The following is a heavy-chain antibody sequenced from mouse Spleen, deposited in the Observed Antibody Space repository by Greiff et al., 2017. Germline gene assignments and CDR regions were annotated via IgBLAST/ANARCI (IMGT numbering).Heavy chain of an antibody. CDR1: GYTFTSYW. CDR3: ALYGYDFPFAY. J-gene: IGHJ3*01. Sequence: QVQLQQSGAELVKPGASVKLSCKASGYTFTSYWMQWVKQRPGQGLEWIGEIDPSDSYTNYNQKFKGKATLTVDTSSSTAYMQLSSLTSEDSAVYYCALYGYDFPFAYWGQGTLVTVSA. V-gene: IGHV1-50*01. D-gene: IGHD2-2*01. CDR2: IDPSDSYT.